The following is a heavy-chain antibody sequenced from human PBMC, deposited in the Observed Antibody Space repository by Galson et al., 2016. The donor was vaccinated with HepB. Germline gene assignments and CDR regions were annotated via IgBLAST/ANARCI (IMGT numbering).Heavy chain of an antibody. Sequence: SLRLSCAASGFTFSNYAMHWVRQAPGKGLEWVAIMSYDGSNKYYADSVKGRFTISRDNSKNTLYLQMNILRAEDTAVYYCARDPLRYGDCHFDYWGQGTLVTVSS. J-gene: IGHJ4*02. CDR1: GFTFSNYA. V-gene: IGHV3-30-3*01. CDR2: MSYDGSNK. D-gene: IGHD4-17*01. CDR3: ARDPLRYGDCHFDY.